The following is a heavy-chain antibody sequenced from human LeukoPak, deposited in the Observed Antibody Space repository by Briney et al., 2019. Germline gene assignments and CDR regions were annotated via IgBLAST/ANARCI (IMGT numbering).Heavy chain of an antibody. CDR3: ARSHLGPAAMFGMDV. J-gene: IGHJ6*02. Sequence: SETLSLTCAVYGGSFSGYYWSWIRQPPGKGLEWIGEINHSGNTNYNPSLKSRVTISVDTSKNQFSLKLSSVTAAGTAMYYCARSHLGPAAMFGMDVWGQGTTVTVSS. V-gene: IGHV4-34*01. D-gene: IGHD2-2*01. CDR2: INHSGNT. CDR1: GGSFSGYY.